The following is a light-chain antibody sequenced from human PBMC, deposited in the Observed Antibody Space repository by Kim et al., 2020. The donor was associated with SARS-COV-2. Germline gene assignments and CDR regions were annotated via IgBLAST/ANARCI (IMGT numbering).Light chain of an antibody. CDR2: KVS. J-gene: IGKJ3*01. Sequence: DVVMTQSPLSLPVTLGQPASISCRSSLSLVHSDGNTYLNWFQQRPGQSPRRLIYKVSNRDSGIPDRFSGSGSGTDFTLKISRVEAEDVGVYYCMQDTHWPFTFGPGTKVDIK. CDR1: LSLVHSDGNTY. CDR3: MQDTHWPFT. V-gene: IGKV2-30*02.